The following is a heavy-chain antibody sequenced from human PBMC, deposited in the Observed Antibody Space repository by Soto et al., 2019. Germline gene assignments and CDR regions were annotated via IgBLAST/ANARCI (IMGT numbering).Heavy chain of an antibody. Sequence: QVQLVQSGAEVKKPGASVKVSCKASGYTFTSYYMHWVRQAPGQGLEWMGIINPSGGSTSYAQKFQGRVTMTRDTTTSTVYMELSSLRSEDTAVYYCARDPGEQWLVQSYYYYYGMDVWGQGTTVTVSS. V-gene: IGHV1-46*01. J-gene: IGHJ6*02. CDR2: INPSGGST. CDR1: GYTFTSYY. CDR3: ARDPGEQWLVQSYYYYYGMDV. D-gene: IGHD6-19*01.